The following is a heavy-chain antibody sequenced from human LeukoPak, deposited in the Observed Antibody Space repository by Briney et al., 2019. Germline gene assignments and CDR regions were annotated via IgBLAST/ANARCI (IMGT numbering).Heavy chain of an antibody. CDR2: IIPIFGTA. CDR3: ATDPRTTVFGTFRYHYMDV. D-gene: IGHD3-3*01. V-gene: IGHV1-69*13. J-gene: IGHJ6*03. CDR1: GGTFSSYA. Sequence: ASVKVSCKASGGTFSSYAISWVRQAPGQGLEWMGGIIPIFGTANYAQKFQGRVTITADESTSTAYMELSSLRSEDTAVYYCATDPRTTVFGTFRYHYMDVWGEGTTVAVSS.